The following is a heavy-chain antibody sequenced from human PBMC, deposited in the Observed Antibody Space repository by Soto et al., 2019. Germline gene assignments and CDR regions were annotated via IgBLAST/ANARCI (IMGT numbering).Heavy chain of an antibody. J-gene: IGHJ6*02. V-gene: IGHV1-69*01. CDR2: IIPIFGTA. CDR1: GGTFSSYA. CDR3: ARGVKADLGYYYGMDG. D-gene: IGHD4-4*01. Sequence: VKVSCKASGGTFSSYAISWVRQAPGQGLEWMGGIIPIFGTANYAQKFQGRVTITADESTSTAYMELSSLRSEDTAVYYCARGVKADLGYYYGMDGWCQGTTVTGAS.